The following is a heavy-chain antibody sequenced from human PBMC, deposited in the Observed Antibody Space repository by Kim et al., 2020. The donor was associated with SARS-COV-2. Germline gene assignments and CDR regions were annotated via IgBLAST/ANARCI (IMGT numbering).Heavy chain of an antibody. Sequence: GGSLRLSCATSGFTFSSYSMNWVRQAPGKGLEWVSPVSGSGTTTKYADSVKGRFTISRDNAKNSLYQQMSGLRAEDTAVYYCVRENYWAFDIWGQGAMVTVSS. J-gene: IGHJ3*02. D-gene: IGHD2-15*01. CDR1: GFTFSSYS. CDR3: VRENYWAFDI. V-gene: IGHV3-48*04. CDR2: VSGSGTTT.